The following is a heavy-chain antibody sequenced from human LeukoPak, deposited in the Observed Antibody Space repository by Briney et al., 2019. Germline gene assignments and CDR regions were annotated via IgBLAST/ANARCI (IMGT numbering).Heavy chain of an antibody. D-gene: IGHD7-27*01. CDR3: VGGAPNWGFDF. J-gene: IGHJ4*02. CDR1: GYTFTSYA. Sequence: ASVKVSCKASGYTFTSYAIHWVRQAPGQRLEWMGWISAGNGNTKYSQNFQGRVTMTRYTPVSTAYMELSSLRSEDTAVYYCVGGAPNWGFDFWGQGTLVTVSS. V-gene: IGHV1-3*01. CDR2: ISAGNGNT.